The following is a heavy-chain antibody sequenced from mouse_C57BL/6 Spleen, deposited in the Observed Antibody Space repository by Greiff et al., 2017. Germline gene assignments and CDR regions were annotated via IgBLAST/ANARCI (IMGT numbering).Heavy chain of an antibody. CDR2: ISDGGSYT. D-gene: IGHD1-1*01. CDR1: GFTFSSYA. V-gene: IGHV5-4*01. J-gene: IGHJ1*03. Sequence: EVMLVESGGGLVKPGGSLKLSCAASGFTFSSYAMSWVRQTAEKRLEWVATISDGGSYTYYPDNVKGRFTISRDNAKNNLYLQMSHLKSEDTAMYYCAREFITTVVADWYFDVWGTGTTVTVSS. CDR3: AREFITTVVADWYFDV.